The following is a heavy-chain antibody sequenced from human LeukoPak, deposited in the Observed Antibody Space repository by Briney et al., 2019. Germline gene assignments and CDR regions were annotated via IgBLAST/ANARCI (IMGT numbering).Heavy chain of an antibody. CDR3: ARGPSTVVATR. CDR2: IKEDGTTK. J-gene: IGHJ4*02. Sequence: GGSLRLSCAASGFTFSDYWMTWVRQAPGKGLEWVANIKEDGTTKHYVDSVKGRFTISRDNAKRSLYLQMNSLRAEDTALYYCARGPSTVVATRGGQGTLVAVSS. D-gene: IGHD5-12*01. CDR1: GFTFSDYW. V-gene: IGHV3-7*01.